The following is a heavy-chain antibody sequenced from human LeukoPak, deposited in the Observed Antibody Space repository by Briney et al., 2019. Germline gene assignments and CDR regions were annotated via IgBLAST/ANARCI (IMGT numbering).Heavy chain of an antibody. CDR1: GYSFSSNM. CDR3: MSAHGY. Sequence: GGSLRLSCVVSGYSFSSNMMTWVRQAPGKGLEWVATILPGGSESYRVDSVKGRFTISGDNAKNSLYLQMNSLRAEDTAVYYCMSAHGYWGQGTLVTVSS. CDR2: ILPGGSES. J-gene: IGHJ4*02. V-gene: IGHV3-7*01.